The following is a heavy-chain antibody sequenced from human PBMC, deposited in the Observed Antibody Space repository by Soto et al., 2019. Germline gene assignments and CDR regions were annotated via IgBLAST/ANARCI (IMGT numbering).Heavy chain of an antibody. CDR1: GGSFSGYY. Sequence: SETLSLTCAVYGGSFSGYYWSWIRQPPGKGLEWIGEIIHSGSTNSNPSLKSRVTISVDTSKNQFSLKLSSVTAADTAVYYCARRQYSGYDLIDYWGQGTLVTVSS. CDR3: ARRQYSGYDLIDY. J-gene: IGHJ4*02. V-gene: IGHV4-34*12. CDR2: IIHSGST. D-gene: IGHD5-12*01.